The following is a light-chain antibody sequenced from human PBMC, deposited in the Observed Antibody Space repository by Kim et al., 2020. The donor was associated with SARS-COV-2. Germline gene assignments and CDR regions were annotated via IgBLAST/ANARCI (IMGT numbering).Light chain of an antibody. J-gene: IGLJ1*01. Sequence: GQRVTISCTGSSSNIGAGYVHWYQQLPGTAPKLLIYGNSNRPSGVPDRFSGSKSGTSASLAITGLQAEDEADYYCQSYDSSLSGYVFGSGTKVTVL. V-gene: IGLV1-40*01. CDR3: QSYDSSLSGYV. CDR1: SSNIGAGYV. CDR2: GNS.